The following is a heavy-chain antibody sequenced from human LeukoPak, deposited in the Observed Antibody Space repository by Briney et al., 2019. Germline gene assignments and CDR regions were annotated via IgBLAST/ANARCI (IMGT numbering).Heavy chain of an antibody. CDR1: GFTFSSFA. V-gene: IGHV3-23*01. CDR3: AKLGDTIFGVVMKPPFDY. D-gene: IGHD3-3*01. Sequence: GGSLRLSCAASGFTFSSFAMSWVRQAPGKGLEWVSTISGSGGSTYYADSVKGRFTISRDNSKNTLYLQMNSLRAEDTAVYYCAKLGDTIFGVVMKPPFDYWGQGTLVTVSS. CDR2: ISGSGGST. J-gene: IGHJ4*02.